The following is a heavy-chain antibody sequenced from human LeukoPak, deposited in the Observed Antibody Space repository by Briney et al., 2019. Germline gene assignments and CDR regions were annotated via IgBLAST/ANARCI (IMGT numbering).Heavy chain of an antibody. CDR2: INPNSGGT. CDR1: GYTFTVYY. Sequence: ASVKVSFKASGYTFTVYYMHWVRQAPGQGLEWMGWINPNSGGTKYAQKFQDRVTMTRDTSISTAYMELSRLRSEDTAVYYCARDPCGEDWFDPWGQGTLVTVSS. D-gene: IGHD2-21*01. J-gene: IGHJ5*02. V-gene: IGHV1-2*02. CDR3: ARDPCGEDWFDP.